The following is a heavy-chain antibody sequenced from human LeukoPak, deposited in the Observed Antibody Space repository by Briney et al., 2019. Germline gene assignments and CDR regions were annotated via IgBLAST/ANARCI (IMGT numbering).Heavy chain of an antibody. V-gene: IGHV4-39*01. CDR3: ARRALGKDWFDP. Sequence: PSETLSLTCTVSGXSISSSSYYWGWIRQPPGKGLEWIAIIYYSGKTYYNSSLKSRVSISVDTSNNQFSLKLSSVSAADTAVYYCARRALGKDWFDPWGPGTLVTVSS. D-gene: IGHD3-10*01. CDR1: GXSISSSSYY. J-gene: IGHJ5*02. CDR2: IYYSGKT.